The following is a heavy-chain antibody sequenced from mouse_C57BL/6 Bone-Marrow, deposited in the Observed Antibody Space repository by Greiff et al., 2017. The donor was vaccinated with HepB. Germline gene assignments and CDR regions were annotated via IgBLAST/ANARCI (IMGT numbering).Heavy chain of an antibody. V-gene: IGHV1-72*01. Sequence: QVQLQQPGAELVKPGASVKLSCKASGYTFTSYWMHWVKQRPGRGLEWIGRIDPNSGGTKYNEKFKSKATLTVDKPSSTAYMQLSSLTSEDSAVYYCARAGYGSSYVEFAYWGQGTLVTVSA. J-gene: IGHJ3*01. CDR1: GYTFTSYW. CDR2: IDPNSGGT. D-gene: IGHD1-1*01. CDR3: ARAGYGSSYVEFAY.